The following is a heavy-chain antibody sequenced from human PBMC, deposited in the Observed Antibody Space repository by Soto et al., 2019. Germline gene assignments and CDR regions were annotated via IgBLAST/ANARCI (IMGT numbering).Heavy chain of an antibody. CDR1: GGSISSSSYY. D-gene: IGHD3-3*01. V-gene: IGHV4-39*01. J-gene: IGHJ4*02. CDR2: IYYSGST. Sequence: SETLSLTCTVSGGSISSSSYYWGWIRQPPGKGLEWIGCIYYSGSTYYNSSLKSRVTISVDTSKNQFSLKLSSVTAADTAVYYCARQGGGYDFWSGYYCDYWDQGTLVTVSS. CDR3: ARQGGGYDFWSGYYCDY.